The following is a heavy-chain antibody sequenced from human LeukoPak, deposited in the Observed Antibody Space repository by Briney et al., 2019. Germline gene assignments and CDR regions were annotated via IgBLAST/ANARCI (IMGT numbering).Heavy chain of an antibody. Sequence: SETLPLTCAVNGGHFRGYSRSWIRQPPGKGLEWIGEIKHSGRTHYNQSLEQRVHIQVDTHQNQLSLKLSSVTAADAAVYYCAHKQWLTADFDYWGQGTLVTVSS. V-gene: IGHV4-34*01. CDR3: AHKQWLTADFDY. CDR1: GGHFRGYS. J-gene: IGHJ4*02. CDR2: IKHSGRT. D-gene: IGHD6-19*01.